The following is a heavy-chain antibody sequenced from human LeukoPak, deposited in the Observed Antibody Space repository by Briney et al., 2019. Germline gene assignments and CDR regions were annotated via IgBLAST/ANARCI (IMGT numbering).Heavy chain of an antibody. J-gene: IGHJ4*02. Sequence: ASVTVFCRASAYTFTGCYMHWVRHAPAQGLEWMGWSYPNSGATKYAQKFQGRDTMNRDTSISTAYMALSALVSDDTAVYYWGTLLSNGAFYYRGQVILVSVSS. D-gene: IGHD4-17*01. CDR1: AYTFTGCY. V-gene: IGHV1-2*02. CDR2: SYPNSGAT. CDR3: GTLLSNGAFYY.